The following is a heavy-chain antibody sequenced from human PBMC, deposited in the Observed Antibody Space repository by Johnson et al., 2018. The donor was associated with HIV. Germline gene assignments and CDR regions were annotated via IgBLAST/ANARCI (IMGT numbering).Heavy chain of an antibody. CDR2: IYSGGST. D-gene: IGHD6-13*01. V-gene: IGHV3-66*03. J-gene: IGHJ3*02. CDR3: ARDFKDSSSWYGAFDI. Sequence: VQLVESGGGLIQSGGSLRLSCAASGFTVSSNYMSWVRQAPGKGLEWVSVIYSGGSTYYADSVKGRFTISRDNAKNSLYLQMNSLRAEDTAVYYCARDFKDSSSWYGAFDIWGQGTMVTVSS. CDR1: GFTVSSNY.